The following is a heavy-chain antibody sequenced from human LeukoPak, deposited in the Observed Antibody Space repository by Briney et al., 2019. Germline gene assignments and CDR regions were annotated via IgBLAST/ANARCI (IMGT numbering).Heavy chain of an antibody. CDR2: IYYRRST. D-gene: IGHD4-17*01. CDR1: GGSINHYC. V-gene: IGHV4-59*01. J-gene: IGHJ4*02. CDR3: ARGGDYGDLRYFDY. Sequence: PSETLSLTCTGSGGSINHYCWSWIRQPPAKGLEWIGYIYYRRSTNYNPSLKSRVTVSVDTSKNQFSLKLNSVTAADTAVYYCARGGDYGDLRYFDYWGQGTLVTVSP.